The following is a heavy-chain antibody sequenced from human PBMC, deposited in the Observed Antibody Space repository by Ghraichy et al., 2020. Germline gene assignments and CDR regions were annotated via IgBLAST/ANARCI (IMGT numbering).Heavy chain of an antibody. D-gene: IGHD2-8*01. V-gene: IGHV2-5*02. J-gene: IGHJ5*02. Sequence: SGPTLVKPTQTLTLTCTFSGFSLSTSGVGVGWIRQPPGKALEWLALIYWDDDKRYSPSLKSRLTITKDTSKNQVVLTMTNMDPVDTATYYCAHTPRYCTNGVCYLFVGQEWFDPWGQGTLVTVSS. CDR1: GFSLSTSGVG. CDR3: AHTPRYCTNGVCYLFVGQEWFDP. CDR2: IYWDDDK.